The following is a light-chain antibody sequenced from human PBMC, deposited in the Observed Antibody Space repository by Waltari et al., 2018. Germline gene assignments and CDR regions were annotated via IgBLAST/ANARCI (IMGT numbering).Light chain of an antibody. CDR2: DNT. CDR3: GSWDSALTTVI. V-gene: IGLV1-51*01. Sequence: HSVLTYPPSLSSVPGPTLHLPATGSNCNLRKNYVSWYQQLPGTAPKLLIYDNTKRPSEIPGRFSGSKSGTSATLDITGLQTGDEAVYYCGSWDSALTTVIFGGGTKLTVL. CDR1: NCNLRKNY. J-gene: IGLJ2*01.